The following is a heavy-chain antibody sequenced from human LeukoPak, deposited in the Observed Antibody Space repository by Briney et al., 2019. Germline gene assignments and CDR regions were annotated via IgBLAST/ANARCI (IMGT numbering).Heavy chain of an antibody. J-gene: IGHJ3*02. CDR2: IRSKANSYAT. CDR3: TRHHMGAFDI. V-gene: IGHV3-73*01. CDR1: GFTSSGSA. D-gene: IGHD3-16*01. Sequence: GGSLRLSCAASGFTSSGSAMHWVRQASGKGLEWVGRIRSKANSYATAYAASVKGRFTISRDDSKNTAYLQMNSLKTEDTAVYYCTRHHMGAFDIWGQGTMVTVSS.